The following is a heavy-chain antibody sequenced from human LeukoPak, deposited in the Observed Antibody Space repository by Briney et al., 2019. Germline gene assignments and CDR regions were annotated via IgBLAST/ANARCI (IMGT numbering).Heavy chain of an antibody. J-gene: IGHJ5*02. CDR1: GFTFSDYY. CDR2: ISGSGSTI. Sequence: GGSLRLSCAASGFTFSDYYMSWIRQAPGKGLEWVSYISGSGSTIYYADSVKGRFTISRDNAKNSLYLQMNSLRAEDTAVYYCAKAMIVLRYFDWLPPRHDWFDPWGQGTLVTVSS. D-gene: IGHD3-9*01. V-gene: IGHV3-11*01. CDR3: AKAMIVLRYFDWLPPRHDWFDP.